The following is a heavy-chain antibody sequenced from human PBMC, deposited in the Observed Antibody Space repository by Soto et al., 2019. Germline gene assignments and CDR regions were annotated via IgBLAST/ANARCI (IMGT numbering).Heavy chain of an antibody. CDR3: VRSVPAATWQYSGMDV. V-gene: IGHV4-4*02. D-gene: IGHD2-2*01. CDR2: IYHSGTF. Sequence: QVRLQESGPGLVEPSGTLSLTCAVSGDSVSSSSCWSWVRQAPGKGLEWIGEIYHSGTFNYNPSLVIRVSVSVDKSRNQLSLNLKSVTAADTAVYYCVRSVPAATWQYSGMDVWGQGTTVTVSS. CDR1: GDSVSSSSC. J-gene: IGHJ6*02.